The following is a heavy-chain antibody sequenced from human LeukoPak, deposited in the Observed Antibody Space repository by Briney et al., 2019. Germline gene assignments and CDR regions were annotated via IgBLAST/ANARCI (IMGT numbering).Heavy chain of an antibody. J-gene: IGHJ4*02. Sequence: GGSLRLSCVASGFTVSNNYMSWVRQAPGKGLEWVSVIYSGGSTYYTDSVKGRFTISRDTSKNTLYLQMNSLRAEDTAVYYCAKELGSSIVARLSHWGQGTLVTVSS. CDR1: GFTVSNNY. D-gene: IGHD6-6*01. CDR2: IYSGGST. CDR3: AKELGSSIVARLSH. V-gene: IGHV3-53*01.